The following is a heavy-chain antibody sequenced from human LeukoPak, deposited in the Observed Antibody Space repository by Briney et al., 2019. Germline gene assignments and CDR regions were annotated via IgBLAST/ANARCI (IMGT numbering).Heavy chain of an antibody. Sequence: SETLSLTCAVSGYSISSGYYWGRIRQPPGKGLEWIGGIYHSGTTYYNPSLKSRVTISVDTSKNQFSLKLSSVTAADTAVYYCARDLSVTANFDYWGQGTLVTVSS. D-gene: IGHD5-18*01. CDR3: ARDLSVTANFDY. CDR1: GYSISSGYY. J-gene: IGHJ4*02. V-gene: IGHV4-38-2*02. CDR2: IYHSGTT.